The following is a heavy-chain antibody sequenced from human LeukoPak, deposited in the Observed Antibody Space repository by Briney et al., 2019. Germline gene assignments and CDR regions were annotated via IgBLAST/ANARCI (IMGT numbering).Heavy chain of an antibody. Sequence: GGSLRLSCAASGFTFGDYALGWVRQAPGKVLEWVSGITGSGRSTYYADSVKGRFTISRDNSKNTLYLQMNNLRAEDTAVYYCARARYCSSTSCLLDYWGQGTLVTVSS. J-gene: IGHJ4*02. D-gene: IGHD2-2*01. CDR1: GFTFGDYA. CDR3: ARARYCSSTSCLLDY. CDR2: ITGSGRST. V-gene: IGHV3-23*01.